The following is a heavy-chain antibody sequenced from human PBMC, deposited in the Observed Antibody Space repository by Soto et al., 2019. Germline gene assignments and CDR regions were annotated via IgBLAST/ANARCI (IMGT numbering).Heavy chain of an antibody. CDR2: IIPIFGTA. V-gene: IGHV1-69*13. D-gene: IGHD2-2*02. Sequence: SSAKVARKAFRCAFSSYAISWVRQAPGQGLEWMGGIIPIFGTANYAQKFQGRVTITADESTSTAYMELSSLRSEDTAVYYCARGVLSCSSTSCHMGPYYYGMDVWGQGPTVTVSS. CDR3: ARGVLSCSSTSCHMGPYYYGMDV. CDR1: RCAFSSYA. J-gene: IGHJ6*02.